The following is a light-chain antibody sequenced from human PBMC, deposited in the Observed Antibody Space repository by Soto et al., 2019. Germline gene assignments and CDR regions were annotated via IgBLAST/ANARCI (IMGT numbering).Light chain of an antibody. J-gene: IGKJ4*01. CDR1: QSVRSN. CDR3: QQYNTWPLT. Sequence: EIVLTQSPGTLSLSPGERATLSCRASQSVRSNSAWYQQKPGQAPRLLIYGASTRATGIPARFSGSGYETDFTLTISSLQSEDFAVYYCQQYNTWPLTFGGGTKV. V-gene: IGKV3-15*01. CDR2: GAS.